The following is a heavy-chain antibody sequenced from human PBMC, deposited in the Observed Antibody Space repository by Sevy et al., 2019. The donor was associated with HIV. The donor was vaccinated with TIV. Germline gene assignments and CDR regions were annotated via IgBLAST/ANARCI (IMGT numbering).Heavy chain of an antibody. D-gene: IGHD5-18*01. Sequence: GGSLRLSCAASGFTFSSYAMHWVRQAPGKGLEWVAVISYDGSNKYYADSVKGRFTISRDNSKNTLYLQMNSLRAEDTAVYYCARGAEGYCYGLVYYFDYWGQGTLVTVSS. J-gene: IGHJ4*02. CDR3: ARGAEGYCYGLVYYFDY. CDR2: ISYDGSNK. CDR1: GFTFSSYA. V-gene: IGHV3-30-3*01.